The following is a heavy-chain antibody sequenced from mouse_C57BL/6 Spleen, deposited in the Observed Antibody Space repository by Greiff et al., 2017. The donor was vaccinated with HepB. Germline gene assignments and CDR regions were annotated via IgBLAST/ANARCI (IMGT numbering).Heavy chain of an antibody. CDR3: ARGRAGTRWYFDV. J-gene: IGHJ1*03. V-gene: IGHV1-80*01. CDR2: IYPGDGDT. D-gene: IGHD3-3*01. Sequence: VQLQQSGAELVKPGASVKISCKASGYAFSSYWMNWVKQRPGKGLEWIGQIYPGDGDTNYNGKFKGKATLTADKSSSTAYMQLSSLTSEDSAVYFCARGRAGTRWYFDVWGTGTTVTVSS. CDR1: GYAFSSYW.